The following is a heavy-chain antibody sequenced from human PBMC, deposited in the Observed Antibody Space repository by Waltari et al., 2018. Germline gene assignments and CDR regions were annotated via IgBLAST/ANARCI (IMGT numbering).Heavy chain of an antibody. V-gene: IGHV3-74*01. J-gene: IGHJ4*02. D-gene: IGHD3-16*01. CDR2: IKNDGSDS. CDR1: GFHFSSFW. Sequence: EVQLVESGGGLVQPGGSLRLTCAASGFHFSSFWMHWVRQVPGEGLVWVARIKNDGSDSGYADSVKGRFTISGDNAKNTLYLEMNSLRVEDTAVYYCAKDLHWGQSDYWGQGTLVTVSS. CDR3: AKDLHWGQSDY.